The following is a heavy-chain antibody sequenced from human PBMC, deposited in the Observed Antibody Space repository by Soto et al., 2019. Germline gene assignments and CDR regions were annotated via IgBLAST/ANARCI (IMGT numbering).Heavy chain of an antibody. CDR3: AREGLVLVPTTVNSDYYYYAMDV. CDR2: IIPRSATS. CDR1: GDTFSTYT. D-gene: IGHD2-2*01. Sequence: QVQLVQSGAEVKKPGSSVKVSCKASGDTFSTYTITWMRQAPGQGLEWMGGIIPRSATSNYAQNLQGRVTITAHESTNTAYMELRSMRSEDTAVYYCAREGLVLVPTTVNSDYYYYAMDVWGQGTTVTVSS. J-gene: IGHJ6*02. V-gene: IGHV1-69*12.